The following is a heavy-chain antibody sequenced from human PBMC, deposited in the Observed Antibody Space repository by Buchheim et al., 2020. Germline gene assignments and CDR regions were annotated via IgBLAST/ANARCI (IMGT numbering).Heavy chain of an antibody. J-gene: IGHJ3*02. V-gene: IGHV3-30*03. D-gene: IGHD3-22*01. CDR1: GFTFSSYD. CDR2: ISYDGSNK. Sequence: QVQLVESGGGVVQPGRSLRLSCAASGFTFSSYDMHWVRQAPGKGLEWVAVISYDGSNKYYADSVKGRFTISRDNSKTTLYLQMNSLRAEDTAVYYCAREANYYDSSAPSGDAFDIWGQGT. CDR3: AREANYYDSSAPSGDAFDI.